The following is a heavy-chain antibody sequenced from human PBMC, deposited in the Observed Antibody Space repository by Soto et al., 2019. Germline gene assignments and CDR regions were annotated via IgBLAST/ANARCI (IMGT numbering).Heavy chain of an antibody. V-gene: IGHV4-4*02. D-gene: IGHD3-16*01. CDR1: GGSISSSNW. J-gene: IGHJ4*02. Sequence: QVQLQESGPGLVKPSGTLSLTCAVSGGSISSSNWWSWVRQPPGKGLEWIGEIYHSGSTNYNPSRKSRVTIAVDKSKNQFALKLSSVTAADTAVYYCARDGRLRWGGFDYWGQGTLVTVSS. CDR2: IYHSGST. CDR3: ARDGRLRWGGFDY.